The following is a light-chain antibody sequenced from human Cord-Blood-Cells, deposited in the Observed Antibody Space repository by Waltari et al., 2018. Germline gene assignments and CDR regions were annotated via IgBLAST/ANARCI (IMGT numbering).Light chain of an antibody. V-gene: IGKV3-11*01. CDR1: QSVSSY. Sequence: EIVLQQAPASMTLSPRDSPTLSGRASQSVSSYLAWYQQKPGQAPRLLIYDASSRATGIPARFSGSGSGTDFTLTISSLEPEDFAVYYCQQRSNWPLTFGGGTKVEIK. CDR3: QQRSNWPLT. CDR2: DAS. J-gene: IGKJ4*01.